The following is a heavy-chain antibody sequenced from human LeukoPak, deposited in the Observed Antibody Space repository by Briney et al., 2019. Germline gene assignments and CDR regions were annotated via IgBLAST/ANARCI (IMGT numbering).Heavy chain of an antibody. CDR1: GGSISSSSYY. V-gene: IGHV4-39*01. CDR3: ARHGLFGARGYYYSHYMDV. CDR2: IYYSGST. D-gene: IGHD3-3*01. Sequence: TLSLTCTVSGGSISSSSYYWGWIRQPPGKGLEWIGSIYYSGSTYCNPSLKSRATISVDTSKNQFSLMLSSVTAADTAVYYCARHGLFGARGYYYSHYMDVWGKGTTVTVSS. J-gene: IGHJ6*03.